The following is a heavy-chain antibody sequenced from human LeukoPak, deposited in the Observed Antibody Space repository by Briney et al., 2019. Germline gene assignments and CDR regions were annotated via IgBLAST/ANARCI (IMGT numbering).Heavy chain of an antibody. Sequence: ASVKVSCKASGYTLTGYYMHWVRQAPGQGLEWMGWINPNSGGTNYAQKFQGRVTMTRDTSISTAYMELSRLRSDDTAVYYCARGIVVVPAAIYYWGQGTLVTVSS. CDR3: ARGIVVVPAAIYY. CDR2: INPNSGGT. J-gene: IGHJ4*02. V-gene: IGHV1-2*02. D-gene: IGHD2-2*01. CDR1: GYTLTGYY.